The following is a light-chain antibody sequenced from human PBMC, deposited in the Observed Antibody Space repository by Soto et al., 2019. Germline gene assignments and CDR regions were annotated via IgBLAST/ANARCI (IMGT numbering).Light chain of an antibody. V-gene: IGLV2-14*01. CDR1: SSDVGGYNY. Sequence: QSALTQPASVSVSPGQSITISCTGTSSDVGGYNYVSWYQHLPGKAPKLIIYYVSNRPSGVSDRFSGSKSGNTASLTISGLQAEDEADYYCSSHASSRTLVFGLGTKVT. J-gene: IGLJ1*01. CDR3: SSHASSRTLV. CDR2: YVS.